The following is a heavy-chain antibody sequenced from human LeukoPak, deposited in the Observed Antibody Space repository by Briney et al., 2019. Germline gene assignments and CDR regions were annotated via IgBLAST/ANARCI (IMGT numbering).Heavy chain of an antibody. J-gene: IGHJ4*02. CDR3: AKRAGITMVRGVNFDY. Sequence: GGSLRLSCAASGFTFSDYYMSWIRQAPGKGLEWVSAISGSGGSTYYADSVKGRFTISRDNSKNTLYLQMNSLRAEDTAVYYCAKRAGITMVRGVNFDYWGQGTLVTVSS. CDR1: GFTFSDYY. V-gene: IGHV3-23*01. D-gene: IGHD3-10*01. CDR2: ISGSGGST.